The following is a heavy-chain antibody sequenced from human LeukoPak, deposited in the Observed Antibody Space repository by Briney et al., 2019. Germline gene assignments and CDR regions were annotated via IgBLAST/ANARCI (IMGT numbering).Heavy chain of an antibody. CDR2: ISAYNGNT. CDR1: GYTFTSYG. CDR3: ARDGNPWSGLEWLLLANRQWLVPFDY. V-gene: IGHV1-18*01. J-gene: IGHJ4*02. Sequence: ASVKVSCKASGYTFTSYGISWVRQAPGQGLEWMGWISAYNGNTNYAQQLQGRVTMTTDTSTSTAYMELRSLRSDDTAVYYCARDGNPWSGLEWLLLANRQWLVPFDYWGQGTLVTVSS. D-gene: IGHD3-3*01.